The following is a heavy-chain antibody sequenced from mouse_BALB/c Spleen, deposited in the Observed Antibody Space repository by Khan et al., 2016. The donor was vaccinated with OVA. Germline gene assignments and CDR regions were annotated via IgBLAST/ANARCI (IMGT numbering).Heavy chain of an antibody. CDR1: GFTFIDYG. Sequence: EVELVESGGGLVQPGGSRKLSCAASGFTFIDYGMAWVRQTPGKGPEWIAFISSVAYSTYYADTVKGRFTISRENAKNTLYLERSSLRSDDTAMYYCARGGFAYWGQGTLVTVSA. CDR3: ARGGFAY. V-gene: IGHV5-15*02. CDR2: ISSVAYST. J-gene: IGHJ3*01.